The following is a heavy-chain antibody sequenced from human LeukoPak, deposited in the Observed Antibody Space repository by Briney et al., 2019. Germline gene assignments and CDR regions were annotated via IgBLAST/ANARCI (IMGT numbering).Heavy chain of an antibody. CDR1: GFTFSSYA. Sequence: GRSLRLSCAASGFTFSSYAMHWVRQAPGKGLEWVAVISYDGSNKYYADSVKGRFTISRDNSKNTLYLQMNSLQTDDTAVYYCATDLRYGNNFFFQHWGQGILVTVSS. V-gene: IGHV3-30-3*01. CDR3: ATDLRYGNNFFFQH. CDR2: ISYDGSNK. J-gene: IGHJ4*02. D-gene: IGHD5-18*01.